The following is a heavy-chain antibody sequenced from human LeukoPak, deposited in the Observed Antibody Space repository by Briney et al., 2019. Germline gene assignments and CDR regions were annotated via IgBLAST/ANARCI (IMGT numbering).Heavy chain of an antibody. D-gene: IGHD6-13*01. J-gene: IGHJ6*03. CDR2: IYYSGST. CDR1: GGSINSYY. Sequence: SETLSLTCTVSGGSINSYYWSWIRQPPGKGLEWIGYIYYSGSTNYNPSLKSRVTISIDTSKNQFSLKLSSVTATDTAVYYCARHYPAYSSSWYYYYYYRDVGGKGTTVTISS. CDR3: ARHYPAYSSSWYYYYYYRDV. V-gene: IGHV4-59*01.